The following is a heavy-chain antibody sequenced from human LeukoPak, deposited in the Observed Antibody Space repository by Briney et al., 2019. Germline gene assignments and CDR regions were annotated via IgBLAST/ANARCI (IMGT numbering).Heavy chain of an antibody. Sequence: GGSLRLSCAASGFTFSSYAMSWVRQAPGKGLEWVSAISGSGGSTYYADSVKGRFTISRDNSKNTLYLQMNSLRAEDTAVYYCANIIAAAGTGGDYWGQGTLVTVSS. D-gene: IGHD6-13*01. CDR1: GFTFSSYA. CDR2: ISGSGGST. J-gene: IGHJ4*02. CDR3: ANIIAAAGTGGDY. V-gene: IGHV3-23*01.